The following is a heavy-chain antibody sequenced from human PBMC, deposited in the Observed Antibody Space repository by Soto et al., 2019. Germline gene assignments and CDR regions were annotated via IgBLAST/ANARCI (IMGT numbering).Heavy chain of an antibody. CDR1: GFTFSNYA. J-gene: IGHJ4*02. V-gene: IGHV3-23*01. CDR2: ISGGGDYT. CDR3: AKDPGYIFGVPPDS. D-gene: IGHD5-18*01. Sequence: EVQLLESGGGLVQPGGSLRLSCAASGFTFSNYAMTWVRQAPGKGLEWVSAISGGGDYTYYADSVKGRFTISRDNSKNTLFLQMSSLRADDTALYYCAKDPGYIFGVPPDSWGQGTLVTVSS.